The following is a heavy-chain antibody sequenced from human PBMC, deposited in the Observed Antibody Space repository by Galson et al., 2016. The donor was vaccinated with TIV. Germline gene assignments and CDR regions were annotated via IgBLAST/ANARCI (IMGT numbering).Heavy chain of an antibody. V-gene: IGHV1-3*01. CDR1: GYTFTNYI. CDR2: INAGNGNT. D-gene: IGHD1-1*01. CDR3: ARDPGYFVY. J-gene: IGHJ4*02. Sequence: SVKVSCKASGYTFTNYIMHWVRQAPGQRLEWMGWINAGNGNTKYSQKFQGRVTITRDTSASTAYMELSSLRSEHTAGYDCARDPGYFVYWGQGTLVTVP.